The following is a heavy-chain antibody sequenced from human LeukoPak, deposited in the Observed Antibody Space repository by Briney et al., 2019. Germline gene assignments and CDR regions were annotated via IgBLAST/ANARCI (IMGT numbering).Heavy chain of an antibody. Sequence: GGSLRLSCAASGFTFSSYWMSWVRQAPGKGLEWEANIKQDGSEKYYVDSVKGRFTISRDNAKNSLYLQMNSLRAEDTAVYYCVREGLECSGSSCQRAAFDYWGQGTLVTVSS. CDR3: VREGLECSGSSCQRAAFDY. D-gene: IGHD2-2*01. CDR1: GFTFSSYW. CDR2: IKQDGSEK. J-gene: IGHJ4*02. V-gene: IGHV3-7*01.